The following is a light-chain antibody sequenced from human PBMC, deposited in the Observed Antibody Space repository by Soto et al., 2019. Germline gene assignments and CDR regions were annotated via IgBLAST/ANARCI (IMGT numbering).Light chain of an antibody. V-gene: IGKV3-20*01. Sequence: VLTQTPGTLSLFPGVGATLSFTSSRSVDRSNLAGYQQQPGQAPRLLIYAASSRATSIPDRCSGSASGTDFTLTISRLEPDDFAVYYCQQYGSSRTFGQGTRVEIK. CDR3: QQYGSSRT. CDR2: AAS. J-gene: IGKJ1*01. CDR1: RSVDRSN.